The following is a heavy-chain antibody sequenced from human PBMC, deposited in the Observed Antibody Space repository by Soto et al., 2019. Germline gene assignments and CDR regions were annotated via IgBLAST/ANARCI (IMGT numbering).Heavy chain of an antibody. Sequence: SETLSLTCTVSGGSISSGDYYWSWIRQPPGKGLEWIGYIYYSGSTYYNPSLKSRVTISVDTSKNQFSLKLSSVTAADTAVYYCARDQHYYYGMDVWGQGTTVTVSS. CDR1: GGSISSGDYY. CDR3: ARDQHYYYGMDV. V-gene: IGHV4-30-4*01. J-gene: IGHJ6*02. CDR2: IYYSGST.